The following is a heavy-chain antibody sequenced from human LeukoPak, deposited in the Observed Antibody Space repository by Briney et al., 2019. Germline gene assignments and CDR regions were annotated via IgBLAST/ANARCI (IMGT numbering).Heavy chain of an antibody. Sequence: ASLKLSCTASGYTFTSYNMYWVRQAPGQGLEWMGIINISGGSTSYAQKCQGRVTMTRDKSTSTVYMELSSLRSEDTAVYCCARDSGMVRGTVDYWGQGTLVTVSS. D-gene: IGHD3-10*01. CDR2: INISGGST. J-gene: IGHJ4*02. V-gene: IGHV1-46*01. CDR1: GYTFTSYN. CDR3: ARDSGMVRGTVDY.